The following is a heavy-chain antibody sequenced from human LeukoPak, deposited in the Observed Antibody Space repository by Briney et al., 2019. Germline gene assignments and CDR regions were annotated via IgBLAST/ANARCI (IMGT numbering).Heavy chain of an antibody. CDR2: INPSGGST. CDR1: GYTFTSYC. J-gene: IGHJ4*02. Sequence: ASVKVSCKSSGYTFTSYCMHWVRQAPGQGLEWMGIINPSGGSTSYAQKFQGRVTMTRDTSTSTVYMEPSSLRSEDTAVYYCARVFSSSGYGYWGQGTLVTVSS. CDR3: ARVFSSSGYGY. D-gene: IGHD3-22*01. V-gene: IGHV1-46*01.